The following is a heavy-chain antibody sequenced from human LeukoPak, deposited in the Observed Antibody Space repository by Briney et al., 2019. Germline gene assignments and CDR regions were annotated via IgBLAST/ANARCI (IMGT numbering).Heavy chain of an antibody. CDR2: AHRSAAS. CDR3: ARDRDSSGLRDFDL. CDR1: GVYVSTGSYY. V-gene: IGHV4-61*02. J-gene: IGHJ2*01. D-gene: IGHD3-22*01. Sequence: PSETLTLTCTVSGVYVSTGSYYWAWIRQPAGKGLEWIGRAHRSAASNYNPSLKDRVIISMDLPNNQFSLRLTSVTAADTAKYYCARDRDSSGLRDFDLWGRGTLVTVSA.